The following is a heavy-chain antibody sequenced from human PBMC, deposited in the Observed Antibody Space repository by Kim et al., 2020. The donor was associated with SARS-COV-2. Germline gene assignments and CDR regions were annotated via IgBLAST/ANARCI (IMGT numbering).Heavy chain of an antibody. CDR1: GFTFSSYA. CDR3: AKDRRITMVRGVIPPYFDY. Sequence: GGSLRLSCAASGFTFSSYAMSWVRQAPGKGLEWVSAISGSGGSTYYADSVKGRFTISRDNSKNTLYLQMNSLRDEDTAVYYCAKDRRITMVRGVIPPYFDYLGQGTLVTLSS. CDR2: ISGSGGST. D-gene: IGHD3-10*01. V-gene: IGHV3-23*01. J-gene: IGHJ4*02.